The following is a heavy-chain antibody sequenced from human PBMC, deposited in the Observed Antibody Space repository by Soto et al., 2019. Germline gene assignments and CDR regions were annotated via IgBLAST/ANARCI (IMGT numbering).Heavy chain of an antibody. CDR3: ARDWLRRDDILTPSWNFNL. CDR1: GFNFTYNA. CDR2: ISFNGRKK. D-gene: IGHD3-9*01. Sequence: QEQLVESGGGVVRPGKSLRLSCAASGFNFTYNAMHWVRQAPGKGLEWVAVISFNGRKKFYVRSVKGRFTISRDNSKNTLYLQINNLRPGDTAVYYCARDWLRRDDILTPSWNFNLWGQGTLVTAS. J-gene: IGHJ2*01. V-gene: IGHV3-30*04.